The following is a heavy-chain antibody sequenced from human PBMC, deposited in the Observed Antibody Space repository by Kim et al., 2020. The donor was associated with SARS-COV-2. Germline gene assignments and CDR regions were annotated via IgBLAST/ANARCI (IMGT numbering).Heavy chain of an antibody. V-gene: IGHV1-2*02. CDR2: GT. CDR3: ARDLLSYADY. J-gene: IGHJ4*02. Sequence: GTNYAQKFQGRVTMTRDTSISTAYMELSRLRSDDTAVYYCARDLLSYADYWGQGTLVTVSS. D-gene: IGHD3-10*01.